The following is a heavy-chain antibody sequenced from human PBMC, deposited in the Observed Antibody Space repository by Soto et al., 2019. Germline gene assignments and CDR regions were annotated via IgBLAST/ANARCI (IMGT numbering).Heavy chain of an antibody. CDR1: GYSFTSYW. D-gene: IGHD1-26*01. Sequence: LGESLKISCKGSGYSFTSYWISWVRQMPGKGLEWMGRIDPSDSYTNYSPSFQGHVTISADKSINTAYLQWSSLKASDTAMYYCARPWDDAFDIWGQGTMVNVSS. CDR2: IDPSDSYT. CDR3: ARPWDDAFDI. V-gene: IGHV5-10-1*01. J-gene: IGHJ3*02.